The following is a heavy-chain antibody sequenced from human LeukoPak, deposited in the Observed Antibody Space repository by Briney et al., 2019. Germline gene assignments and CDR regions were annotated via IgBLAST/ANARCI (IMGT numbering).Heavy chain of an antibody. D-gene: IGHD1-1*01. J-gene: IGHJ3*02. CDR3: ARKRRQRTTHDGFDI. V-gene: IGHV3-7*01. Sequence: GTLSLTCAVSGGSISSSNWWSWGRQAPGKGLEWVANRKQDGSEKYYVDSVKGRFTISRDNAKNSLYLQVNSLRAEDTAMYYCARKRRQRTTHDGFDIWGQGTVVTVSS. CDR2: RKQDGSEK. CDR1: GGSISSSNW.